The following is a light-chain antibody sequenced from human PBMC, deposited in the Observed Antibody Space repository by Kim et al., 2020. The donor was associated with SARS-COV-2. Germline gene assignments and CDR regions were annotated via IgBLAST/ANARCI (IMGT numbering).Light chain of an antibody. CDR2: EVS. CDR3: YSFTISNTLV. Sequence: QSALTQPASVSGSPGQTITISCTGTRNDVGSYDYVSWYQQHPGKAPKLMIYEVSNRPSGVSIRFSGSKSGNTASLTISGLQVEDEADYYCYSFTISNTLVFGGGTKVTVL. J-gene: IGLJ2*01. V-gene: IGLV2-14*03. CDR1: RNDVGSYDY.